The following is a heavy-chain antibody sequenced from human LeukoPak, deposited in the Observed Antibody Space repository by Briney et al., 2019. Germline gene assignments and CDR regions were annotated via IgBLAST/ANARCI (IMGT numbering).Heavy chain of an antibody. CDR2: IKGDGSAK. CDR1: GFAFSDSW. V-gene: IGHV3-7*01. J-gene: IGHJ3*02. D-gene: IGHD5-18*01. Sequence: GGSLRLSCEASGFAFSDSWMTWIRQAPGTGLERVAFIKGDGSAKKYVDSVKGRFTISRDNAKNSLFLQMNSLRAEDTAVYYCARDRGWIQHDIWGQGTMVTVSS. CDR3: ARDRGWIQHDI.